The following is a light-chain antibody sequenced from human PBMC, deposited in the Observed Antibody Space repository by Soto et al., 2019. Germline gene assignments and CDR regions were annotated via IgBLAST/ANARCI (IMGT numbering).Light chain of an antibody. CDR1: QGISNY. V-gene: IGKV1-27*01. J-gene: IGKJ5*01. CDR3: QKYNSAPQGIT. CDR2: AAS. Sequence: DIQMTQSPSSLSASVGDRFTITCRASQGISNYLAWYQQNPGKVPXXLXXAASTLQSGVPSRFSGSGSGTDFTLTISSLQPEDVATYYCQKYNSAPQGITFGQGTRLEIK.